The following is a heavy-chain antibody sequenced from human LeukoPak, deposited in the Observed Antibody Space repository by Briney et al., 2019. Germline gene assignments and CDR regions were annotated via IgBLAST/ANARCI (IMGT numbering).Heavy chain of an antibody. V-gene: IGHV3-21*01. Sequence: GGSLRLSRAASGFTFSSYSMNWVRQAPGKGLEWVSSISSSSYIYYADSVKGRFTISRDNAKNSLYLQMNSLRAEDTAVYYCARDRYCTNGVCYGAFDIWGQGTMVTVSS. CDR3: ARDRYCTNGVCYGAFDI. D-gene: IGHD2-8*01. J-gene: IGHJ3*02. CDR1: GFTFSSYS. CDR2: ISSSSYI.